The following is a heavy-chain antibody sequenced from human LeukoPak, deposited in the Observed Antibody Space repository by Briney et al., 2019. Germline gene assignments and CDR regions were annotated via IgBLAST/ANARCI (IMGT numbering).Heavy chain of an antibody. CDR2: IYYSGST. D-gene: IGHD6-19*01. CDR1: GGSISSSSYY. V-gene: IGHV4-39*01. J-gene: IGHJ4*02. Sequence: SETLSLTCTVSGGSISSSSYYWGWIRQPPGKGLEWIGSIYYSGSTYYNPSLKSRVTISVDTSKNQFSLKLSSVTAADTAVYYCARHDHRGWYKSHYFDYGGQGTLVTVSS. CDR3: ARHDHRGWYKSHYFDY.